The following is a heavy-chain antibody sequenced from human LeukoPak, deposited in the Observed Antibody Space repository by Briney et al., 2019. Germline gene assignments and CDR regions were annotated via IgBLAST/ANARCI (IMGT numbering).Heavy chain of an antibody. V-gene: IGHV4-39*07. D-gene: IGHD3-16*02. CDR3: ASHYSSGSYRYTGSFDS. CDR2: INRSGTT. J-gene: IGHJ4*02. Sequence: SETLSLTCTVSGGSISSSSYYWGWIRPPPGKGLEWIGEINRSGTTNDNPSLKSRVSISVDTSKNQFSLKLNSVTAGDAAMYYCASHYSSGSYRYTGSFDSWGQGMLVNVSS. CDR1: GGSISSSSYY.